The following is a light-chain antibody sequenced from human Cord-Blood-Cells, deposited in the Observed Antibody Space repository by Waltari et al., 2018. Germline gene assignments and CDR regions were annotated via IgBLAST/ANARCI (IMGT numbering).Light chain of an antibody. CDR1: SSDGGSYHF. Sequence: QSALTQPASVSGSPGQSITISCTGTSSDGGSYHFAAWYQQPPGKAPQLMIYEGSKRPSGVSNRFSGSKSGNTASLTISGLQAEDEADYYCCSYAGSSTLVFGGGTKLTVL. CDR2: EGS. J-gene: IGLJ3*02. CDR3: CSYAGSSTLV. V-gene: IGLV2-23*01.